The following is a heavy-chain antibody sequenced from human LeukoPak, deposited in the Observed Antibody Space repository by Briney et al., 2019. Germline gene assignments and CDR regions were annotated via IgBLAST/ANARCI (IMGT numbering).Heavy chain of an antibody. CDR3: AKGGDYDNSYYFDY. J-gene: IGHJ4*02. CDR2: IQEDGKKE. V-gene: IGHV3-7*03. CDR1: GFTFTKFW. Sequence: GESLRLSCEASGFTFTKFWMSWVRQAPWKGLEWVANIQEDGKKENYVDSVRGRFTISRDNAKNSIYLQMNSLRVEDTAVYYCAKGGDYDNSYYFDYWGQGTLVTVSS. D-gene: IGHD4-17*01.